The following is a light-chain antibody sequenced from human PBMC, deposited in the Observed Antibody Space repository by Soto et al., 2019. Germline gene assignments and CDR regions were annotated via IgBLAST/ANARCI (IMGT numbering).Light chain of an antibody. CDR2: GTK. CDR1: ISNIGAGYD. Sequence: QSVLTQPPSVSGAPGQRVTISCTGSISNIGAGYDVNWYQQLPGTAPKLLIYGTKNRPSGVPDRFSGSKSGTAASLAITGLQAEDEADYYWQSYDSTLSGYVFGTGTKLTVL. J-gene: IGLJ1*01. V-gene: IGLV1-40*01. CDR3: QSYDSTLSGYV.